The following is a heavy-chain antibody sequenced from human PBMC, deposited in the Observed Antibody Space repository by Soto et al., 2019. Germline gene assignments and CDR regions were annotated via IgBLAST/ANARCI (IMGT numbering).Heavy chain of an antibody. D-gene: IGHD5-18*01. CDR3: ARDYSSYGPFDY. CDR2: ISFDGRNA. Sequence: GGSLRLSCAASGFTFNNYGMHWVRQAPGKGLEWVVVISFDGRNAYYADSVKGRFTISRDNSKNTLYLQMTSLRAEDTAVYYCARDYSSYGPFDYWGQGTLVTVSS. CDR1: GFTFNNYG. V-gene: IGHV3-30*03. J-gene: IGHJ4*02.